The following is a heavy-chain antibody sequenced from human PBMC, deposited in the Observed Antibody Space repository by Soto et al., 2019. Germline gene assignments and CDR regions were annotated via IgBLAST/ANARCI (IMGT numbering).Heavy chain of an antibody. Sequence: QVQLQESGPGLVKPSETLSLNCTVSGGPISSYYWSWIRQSPGKGLEWIGYIYYSGSTNYNPSLKSRVTISVDTFKNQFSLELSSVTAADTAVYYCTRGSNSWPPRLDYWGQGTLVTVSS. CDR1: GGPISSYY. V-gene: IGHV4-59*01. J-gene: IGHJ4*02. CDR2: IYYSGST. D-gene: IGHD6-13*01. CDR3: TRGSNSWPPRLDY.